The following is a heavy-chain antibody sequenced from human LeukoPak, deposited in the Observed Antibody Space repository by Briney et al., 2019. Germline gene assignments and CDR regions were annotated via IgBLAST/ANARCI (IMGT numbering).Heavy chain of an antibody. CDR1: GGSISSYY. Sequence: SETLSLTCTVSGGSISSYYWSWIRQPPGKGLEWIGYIYYGGSTNYNPSLKSRVTISVDTSKNQFSLKLSSVTAADTAVYYCARAGYYYYGMDVWGQGTTVTVSS. D-gene: IGHD1-14*01. V-gene: IGHV4-59*01. CDR2: IYYGGST. J-gene: IGHJ6*02. CDR3: ARAGYYYYGMDV.